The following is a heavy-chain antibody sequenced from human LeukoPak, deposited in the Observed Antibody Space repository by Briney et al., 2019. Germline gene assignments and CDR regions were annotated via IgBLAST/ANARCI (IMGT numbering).Heavy chain of an antibody. CDR1: GYTFTGYY. D-gene: IGHD5-18*01. CDR3: ARTRGYSLGYSDY. J-gene: IGHJ4*02. CDR2: MNPNSGDT. V-gene: IGHV1-8*02. Sequence: GASVKVSCKASGYTFTGYYMHWVRQAPGQGLEWMGWMNPNSGDTGYAQNFQDRVTMTRNTSKSTAYMELSSLSSEDTAVYYCARTRGYSLGYSDYWGQGTLVTVSS.